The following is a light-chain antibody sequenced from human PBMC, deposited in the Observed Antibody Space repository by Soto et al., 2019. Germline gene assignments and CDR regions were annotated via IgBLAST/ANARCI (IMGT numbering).Light chain of an antibody. Sequence: EIVMTQSPDTLSVSPGERATLSCRASETVRSNLAWYQQKPGQAPRLLIYAASTRATGIPARFIGNGSGTEFTLTISSLQSGDFAVYYCQQYNNWWTFGQGTKVDIK. CDR2: AAS. CDR1: ETVRSN. CDR3: QQYNNWWT. V-gene: IGKV3D-15*01. J-gene: IGKJ1*01.